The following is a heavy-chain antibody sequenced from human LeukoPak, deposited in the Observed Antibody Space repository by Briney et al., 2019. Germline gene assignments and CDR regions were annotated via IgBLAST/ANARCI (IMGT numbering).Heavy chain of an antibody. V-gene: IGHV1-69*01. CDR2: IIPIFGTA. CDR3: ASDTIDKLGFAY. J-gene: IGHJ4*02. D-gene: IGHD7-27*01. CDR1: GGTFSSYA. Sequence: GSSVKVSCKASGGTFSSYAISWVRQAPGQGLEWMGGIIPIFGTANYAQKFQGRVTITADESTSTAYMELSSLRSEDTAVYYCASDTIDKLGFAYWGQGTLVTVSS.